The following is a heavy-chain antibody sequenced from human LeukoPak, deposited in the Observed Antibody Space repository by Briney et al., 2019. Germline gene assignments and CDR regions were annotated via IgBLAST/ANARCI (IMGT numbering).Heavy chain of an antibody. Sequence: GGSLRLSCAASGFTFSSYGMHWVRQAPGKGLEWVAVIWYDGSNKYYADSVKGRFTISRDNSKNTLYLQMNSLRAEDTAVYYCAREVSGSYVQNYFDYWGQGTWSPSPQ. CDR1: GFTFSSYG. V-gene: IGHV3-33*01. CDR2: IWYDGSNK. CDR3: AREVSGSYVQNYFDY. J-gene: IGHJ4*02. D-gene: IGHD1-26*01.